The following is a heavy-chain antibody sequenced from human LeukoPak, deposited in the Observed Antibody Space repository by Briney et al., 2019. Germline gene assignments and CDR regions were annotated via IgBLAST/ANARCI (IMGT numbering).Heavy chain of an antibody. D-gene: IGHD5-24*01. V-gene: IGHV3-23*01. CDR3: AKDTERDGYTLDYFDY. Sequence: GGSLRLSCAASGFTFSSYAMTWVRQAPGKGLEWVSLISGSGGNTYYADSVKGRFTISRDNSKNTLYLQMNSLRAEDTAVYYCAKDTERDGYTLDYFDYWGQGTLVTVSS. J-gene: IGHJ4*02. CDR1: GFTFSSYA. CDR2: ISGSGGNT.